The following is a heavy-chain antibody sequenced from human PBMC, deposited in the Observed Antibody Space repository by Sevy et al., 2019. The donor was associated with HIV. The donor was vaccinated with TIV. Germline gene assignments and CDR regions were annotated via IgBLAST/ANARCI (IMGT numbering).Heavy chain of an antibody. V-gene: IGHV3-30-3*01. J-gene: IGHJ5*02. CDR3: ARDQHDYGGNVRTGWFDP. Sequence: GSLRLSCAASGFTFSSYALHWVRQAPGKGLEWVALISYDGSIKYSADSVKGRFTVSRDNSKKTLYLQMNSLRPEDTAVYFCARDQHDYGGNVRTGWFDPWGQGTLVTVSS. CDR2: ISYDGSIK. D-gene: IGHD4-17*01. CDR1: GFTFSSYA.